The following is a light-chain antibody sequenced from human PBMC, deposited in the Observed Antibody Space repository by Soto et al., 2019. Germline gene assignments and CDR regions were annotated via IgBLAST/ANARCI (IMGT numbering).Light chain of an antibody. CDR2: DAS. CDR3: QQYGSSPPSYLPKGFT. CDR1: QRVSSSY. J-gene: IGKJ3*01. Sequence: EIVLTQSPATLSLSPGEKATLSCGASQRVSSSYLAWNQKKPGLAPGLLIYDASSRATGIPDRFSGSGSGTDFTLTISRLEPEDFAVYYCQQYGSSPPSYLPKGFTFGPGTKVDIK. V-gene: IGKV3D-20*01.